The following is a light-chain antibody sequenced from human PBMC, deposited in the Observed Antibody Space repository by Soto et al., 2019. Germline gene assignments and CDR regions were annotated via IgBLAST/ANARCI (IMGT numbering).Light chain of an antibody. CDR2: GAS. V-gene: IGKV3-20*01. J-gene: IGKJ2*01. CDR1: QSVSSSY. CDR3: QQYGISPPGYT. Sequence: EIVLTQSPGTLSLSPGERATLSCRASQSVSSSYLAWYQQKPGQAPRLLIYGASSRATGIPDRFSGSGSGTDFTLTISRLELEDFAVYYCQQYGISPPGYTFGQGTKLEIK.